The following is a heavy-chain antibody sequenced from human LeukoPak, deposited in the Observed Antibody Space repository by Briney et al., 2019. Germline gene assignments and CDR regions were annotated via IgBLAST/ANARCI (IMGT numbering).Heavy chain of an antibody. D-gene: IGHD3-9*01. J-gene: IGHJ4*02. CDR3: ARDRALTGYHY. V-gene: IGHV1-2*02. Sequence: ASVEVSCKASGYTFTGYYTHWVRQAPGQGLEWMAWINPNSGGINYAQKFQGRVTMTRDTSLSTAYMELSRLRSDDTAAYYCARDRALTGYHYWGQGTLVTVSS. CDR2: INPNSGGI. CDR1: GYTFTGYY.